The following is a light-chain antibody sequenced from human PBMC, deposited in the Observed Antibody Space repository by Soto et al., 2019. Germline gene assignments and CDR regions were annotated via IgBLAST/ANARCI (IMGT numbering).Light chain of an antibody. Sequence: EIVLTQSPGTLSLSPGQRATLSCRASESVRSSLGWYQQRPGQAPRLLIHGASNRATGIPDRFSGSGFGTDFTLTISRLEPEVFAVYSCQQYVTAPWTFGQGTTVEIK. CDR3: QQYVTAPWT. CDR2: GAS. CDR1: ESVRSS. V-gene: IGKV3-20*01. J-gene: IGKJ1*01.